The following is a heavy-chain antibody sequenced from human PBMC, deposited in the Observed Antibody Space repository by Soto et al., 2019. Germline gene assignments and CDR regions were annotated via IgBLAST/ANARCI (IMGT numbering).Heavy chain of an antibody. CDR2: IYYSGIT. CDR1: GGSISSSSYY. J-gene: IGHJ4*02. D-gene: IGHD2-21*02. CDR3: ASRAYCGGDCYIPNFDY. V-gene: IGHV4-39*01. Sequence: QLQLQESGPGLVKPSETLSLTCTVSGGSISSSSYYWGWIRQPPGKGLEWSGSIYYSGITYYNPSLKGRVTISVDTSKNQFSLKQSSVTAADTAVYYCASRAYCGGDCYIPNFDYWGQGTLVTVSS.